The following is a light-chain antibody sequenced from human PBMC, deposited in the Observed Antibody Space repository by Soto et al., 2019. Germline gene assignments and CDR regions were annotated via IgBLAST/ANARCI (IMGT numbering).Light chain of an antibody. CDR2: GPS. CDR3: HQYDGWRPA. J-gene: IGKJ1*01. V-gene: IGKV3-15*01. Sequence: RVVTQSPATLSLTPGGRPTLSCRASQSVSSNVAWYHQKPGQAPRLLIYGPSTRASGIRARFSGSGYGREFTLTISSLQSEDYGVYYCHQYDGWRPAFGQGTKVDI. CDR1: QSVSSN.